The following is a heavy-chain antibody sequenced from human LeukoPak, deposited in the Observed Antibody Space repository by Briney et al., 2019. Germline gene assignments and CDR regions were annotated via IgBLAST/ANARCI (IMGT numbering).Heavy chain of an antibody. CDR1: GFTFSSYS. Sequence: GGSLRLSCAASGFTFSSYSMNWVRQAPGKGLEWVSYISSSSSTIYYADSVKGRFTISRDNAKNSLYLQMNSLRAEDTAVYYCARDGSSSWPPSKINWFDPWGQGTLVTVSS. J-gene: IGHJ5*02. V-gene: IGHV3-48*04. CDR3: ARDGSSSWPPSKINWFDP. CDR2: ISSSSSTI. D-gene: IGHD6-13*01.